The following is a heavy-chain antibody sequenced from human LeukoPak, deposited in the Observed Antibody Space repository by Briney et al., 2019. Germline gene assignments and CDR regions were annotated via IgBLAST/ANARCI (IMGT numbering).Heavy chain of an antibody. V-gene: IGHV3-23*01. Sequence: GGYLRLSCTASGFTFSGYAMSWVRQAPGKGLEWVSAVVGGGGTTFYADSVKGRFTISRDNSKSTVYLQMNSLRAEDTAVYYCAKARLSTGWAYNDCWGQGTLVTVSS. D-gene: IGHD2-8*02. J-gene: IGHJ4*02. CDR2: VVGGGGTT. CDR3: AKARLSTGWAYNDC. CDR1: GFTFSGYA.